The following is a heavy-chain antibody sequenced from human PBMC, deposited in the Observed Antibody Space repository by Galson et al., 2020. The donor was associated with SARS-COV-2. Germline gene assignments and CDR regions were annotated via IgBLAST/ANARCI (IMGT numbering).Heavy chain of an antibody. CDR3: ARYGVVAATGDGYGMDV. Sequence: SETLSLTCTVSGGSISSGGYYWSWIRQHPGKGLEWIGYIYYSGSTYYNPSLKSRVTISVDTSKNQFSLKLSSVTAADTAVYYCARYGVVAATGDGYGMDVWGQGTTVTVSS. V-gene: IGHV4-31*03. CDR1: GGSISSGGYY. CDR2: IYYSGST. J-gene: IGHJ6*02. D-gene: IGHD2-15*01.